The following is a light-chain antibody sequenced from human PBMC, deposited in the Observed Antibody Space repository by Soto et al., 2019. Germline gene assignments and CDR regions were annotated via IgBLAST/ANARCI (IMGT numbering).Light chain of an antibody. CDR1: QSISSY. J-gene: IGKJ5*01. Sequence: DIQMAQSPSSLSASVGDRVTITCRASQSISSYLNWYQQKPGKAPNLLIYAASSLQSGVPSRFSGSGSGTDVTLTISSLQPEDFATYYCQQSYSTPPITFGQGTRLEIK. CDR3: QQSYSTPPIT. CDR2: AAS. V-gene: IGKV1-39*01.